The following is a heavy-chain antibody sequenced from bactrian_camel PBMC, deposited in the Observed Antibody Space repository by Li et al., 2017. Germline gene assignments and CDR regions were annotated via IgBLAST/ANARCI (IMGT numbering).Heavy chain of an antibody. CDR2: IDSDGGT. CDR3: AADLMYGGSWYERVVDFAY. J-gene: IGHJ6*01. V-gene: IGHV3S26*01. Sequence: HVQLVESGGGSVQAGGPLRLSCAASGFTVSRHSMGWFRQGTGAEREGVAAIDSDGGTSYADSVKGRFTISKDNARNTLFLQMNSLKPEDTAMYYCAADLMYGGSWYERVVDFAYWGQGTQVTVS. CDR1: GFTVSRHS. D-gene: IGHD6*01.